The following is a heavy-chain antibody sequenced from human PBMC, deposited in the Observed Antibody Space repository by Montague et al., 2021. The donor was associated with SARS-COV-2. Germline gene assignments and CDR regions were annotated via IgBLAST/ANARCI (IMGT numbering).Heavy chain of an antibody. Sequence: SETLSLTCTVSGGSISSRCYYWGWIRQPPGKGLEWIGSIYYSGSTYYNPSLKSRVTISVDTSKNQFFLRLSSVTAADTAVYYCASECIYGSGSYYSSFLLVGYWGQGTLVTVSS. V-gene: IGHV4-39*01. J-gene: IGHJ4*02. CDR1: GGSISSRCYY. CDR2: IYYSGST. D-gene: IGHD3-10*01. CDR3: ASECIYGSGSYYSSFLLVGY.